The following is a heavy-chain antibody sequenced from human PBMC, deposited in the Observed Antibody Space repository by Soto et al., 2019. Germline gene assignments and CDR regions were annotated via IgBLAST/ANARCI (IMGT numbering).Heavy chain of an antibody. J-gene: IGHJ6*03. V-gene: IGHV1-8*01. CDR1: GYTFTSYD. CDR2: MNPNSGNT. D-gene: IGHD2-15*01. Sequence: ASVKVSCKASGYTFTSYDINWVRQATGQGLEWMGWMNPNSGNTGYAQKFQGRVTMTRNTSISSAYMELSSLRSEDTAVYYCASVDYYYYYMDVWGKGTTVTVSS. CDR3: ASVDYYYYYMDV.